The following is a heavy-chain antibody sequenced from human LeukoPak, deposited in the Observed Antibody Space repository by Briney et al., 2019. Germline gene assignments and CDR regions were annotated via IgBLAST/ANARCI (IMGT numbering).Heavy chain of an antibody. CDR1: GFTFSSYA. Sequence: GGSLRLSCAASGFTFSSYAMSWVRQAPGKGLEWVSAISGSGGSPYYADSVKGRFTISRDNSKNTLYLQMDSLRAEDTAVYYCAKDRTYDSSGYADYWGQGTLVTVSS. CDR2: ISGSGGSP. J-gene: IGHJ4*02. CDR3: AKDRTYDSSGYADY. V-gene: IGHV3-23*01. D-gene: IGHD3-22*01.